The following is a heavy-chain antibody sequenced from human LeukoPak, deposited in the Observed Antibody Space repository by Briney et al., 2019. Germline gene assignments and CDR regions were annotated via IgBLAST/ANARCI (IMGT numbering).Heavy chain of an antibody. CDR2: ISAYNGNT. CDR3: AREAGGYGDYPPQFDY. D-gene: IGHD4-17*01. Sequence: GVSVKVSCKASGGTFSSYAISWVRQAPGQGLEWMGWISAYNGNTNYAQKLQGRVTMTTDTSTSTAYMELRSLRSDDTAVYYCAREAGGYGDYPPQFDYWGQGTLVTVSS. CDR1: GGTFSSYA. V-gene: IGHV1-18*01. J-gene: IGHJ4*02.